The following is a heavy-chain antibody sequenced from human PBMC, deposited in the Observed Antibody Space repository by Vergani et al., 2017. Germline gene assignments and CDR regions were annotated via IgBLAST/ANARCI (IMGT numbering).Heavy chain of an antibody. Sequence: QVQLQESGPRLVRPSQTLSLTCTVSGGSINTGAYYWSWIRQPAGKGLEWIGRVYTSGMTNYNPSLKSRVTILVDRSKSQLSLKLTSVTAGDTAVYYCARHSMVRDRPFDYWGQGTLVTVSS. J-gene: IGHJ4*02. CDR1: GGSINTGAYY. D-gene: IGHD3-10*01. CDR2: VYTSGMT. V-gene: IGHV4-61*02. CDR3: ARHSMVRDRPFDY.